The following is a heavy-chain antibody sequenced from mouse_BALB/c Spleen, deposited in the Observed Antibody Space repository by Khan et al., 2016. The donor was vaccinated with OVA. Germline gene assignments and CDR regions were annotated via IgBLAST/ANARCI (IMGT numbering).Heavy chain of an antibody. D-gene: IGHD2-14*01. J-gene: IGHJ3*01. CDR2: INPSNGYT. CDR1: GYTFTSYT. V-gene: IGHV1-4*01. Sequence: QVQLKQSGAELSRPGASVKMSCKASGYTFTSYTIHWIKLRPGQGLVWIGYINPSNGYTNYNQKFKDKATLTADKSSTTAYMQLSSLTADDSADDNWRRNGAYYRNDSGFAYWGKGTLVTVSA. CDR3: RRNGAYYRNDSGFAY.